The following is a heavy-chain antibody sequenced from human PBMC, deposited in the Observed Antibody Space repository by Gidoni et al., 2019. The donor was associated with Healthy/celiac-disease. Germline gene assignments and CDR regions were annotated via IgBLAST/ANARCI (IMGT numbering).Heavy chain of an antibody. V-gene: IGHV2-5*02. D-gene: IGHD6-13*01. CDR2: IYWDDDK. CDR3: AHSGVGIAADGWGYYYYYMDV. CDR1: GFSLSTSGVG. Sequence: QITLKESGPTLVKPTQTLTLTCPFSGFSLSTSGVGVGCIRQPPGKALEWLALIYWDDDKRYSPSLKSRLTITKDTSKNQVVLTMTNMDPVDTATYYCAHSGVGIAADGWGYYYYYMDVWGKGTTVTVSS. J-gene: IGHJ6*03.